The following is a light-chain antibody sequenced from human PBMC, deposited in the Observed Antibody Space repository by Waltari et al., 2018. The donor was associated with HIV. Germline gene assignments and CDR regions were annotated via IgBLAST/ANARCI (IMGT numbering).Light chain of an antibody. J-gene: IGKJ1*01. CDR2: GAS. CDR3: QQYYAFPRT. Sequence: VIWMTQSPALLSASTGDKVNITCRLSQAIDNYLAWYQQRPGKAPNLLIYGASTLKSGVPSRISGSGSGTDFTLTISCLQPEDFAVYYCQQYYAFPRTFGHGTKVEVK. V-gene: IGKV1D-8*01. CDR1: QAIDNY.